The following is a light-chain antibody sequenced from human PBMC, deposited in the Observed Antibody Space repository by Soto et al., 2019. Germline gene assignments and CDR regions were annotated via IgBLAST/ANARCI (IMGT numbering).Light chain of an antibody. CDR3: QQHTNWPDA. J-gene: IGKJ5*01. CDR2: GAS. V-gene: IGKV3D-20*02. Sequence: EIVFPQAPGTLSLSDRKRTTLPRTASQSVSSSYLAWYQQKPGQAPRLLIYGASNRATGIPDRFSGSGSGTDFTLTISSLEPEDFAVYYCQQHTNWPDAFGQGTRVEIK. CDR1: QSVSSSY.